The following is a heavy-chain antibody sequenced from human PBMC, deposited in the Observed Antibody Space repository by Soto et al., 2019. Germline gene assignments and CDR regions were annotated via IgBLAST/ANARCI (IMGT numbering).Heavy chain of an antibody. CDR1: GFTFSSYG. Sequence: ESGGGVVQPGRSLRLSCAASGFTFSSYGMHWVRQAPGKGLEWVAVISYDGSNKYYADSVKGRFTISRDNSKNTLYLQMNSLRAEDTAVYYCAILSPGFEVSTFDIWGQGTMVTVSS. V-gene: IGHV3-30*03. J-gene: IGHJ3*02. CDR3: AILSPGFEVSTFDI. D-gene: IGHD3-9*01. CDR2: ISYDGSNK.